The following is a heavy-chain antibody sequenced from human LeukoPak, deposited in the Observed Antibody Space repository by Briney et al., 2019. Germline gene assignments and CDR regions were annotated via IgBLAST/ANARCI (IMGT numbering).Heavy chain of an antibody. CDR3: ASSWACSSTSCYSRSAFDI. CDR2: ISAYNGNT. CDR1: GYTFTGYY. D-gene: IGHD2-2*01. V-gene: IGHV1-18*04. J-gene: IGHJ3*02. Sequence: GASVKVSCKASGYTFTGYYMHWVRQAPGQGLEWMGWISAYNGNTNYAQKLQGRVTMTTDTSTSTAYMELRSLRSDDTAVYYCASSWACSSTSCYSRSAFDIWGQGTMVTVSS.